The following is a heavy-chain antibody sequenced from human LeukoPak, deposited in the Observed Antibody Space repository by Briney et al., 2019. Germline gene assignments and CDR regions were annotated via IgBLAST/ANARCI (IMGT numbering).Heavy chain of an antibody. CDR1: GYTFTSYG. J-gene: IGHJ4*02. Sequence: ASVKVSCKASGYTFTSYGISWVRQAPGQGLEWRGWISAYNGNTNYAQKLQGRVTMTTDTSTSTAYMELRSLRSDDTAVYYCARGDYGDYVKLYFDYWGQGTLVTVSS. D-gene: IGHD4-17*01. CDR2: ISAYNGNT. CDR3: ARGDYGDYVKLYFDY. V-gene: IGHV1-18*01.